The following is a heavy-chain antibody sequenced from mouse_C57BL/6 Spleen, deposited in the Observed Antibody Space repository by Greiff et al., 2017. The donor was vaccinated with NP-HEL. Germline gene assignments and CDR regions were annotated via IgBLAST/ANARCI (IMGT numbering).Heavy chain of an antibody. CDR3: ARGYYSNYETLFDY. J-gene: IGHJ2*01. V-gene: IGHV3-6*01. CDR1: GYSITSGYY. D-gene: IGHD2-5*01. CDR2: ISYDGSN. Sequence: EVKLQESGPGLVKPSQSLSLTCSVTGYSITSGYYWNWIRQFPGNKLEWMGYISYDGSNNYNPSLKNRISITRDTSKNQFFLKLNSVTTEDTATYYCARGYYSNYETLFDYWGQGTTLTVSS.